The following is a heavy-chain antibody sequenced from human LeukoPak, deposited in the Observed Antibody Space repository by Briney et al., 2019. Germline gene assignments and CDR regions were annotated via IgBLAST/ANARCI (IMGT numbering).Heavy chain of an antibody. CDR3: VRLRRNSDSGGYYYYCDY. V-gene: IGHV3-7*01. CDR2: VKQDGSEK. D-gene: IGHD3-22*01. J-gene: IGHJ4*02. Sequence: PGGSLRLSCAASGFTFNTYWMSWVRQAPGKGLEWVANVKQDGSEKYYVDSVKGRFTISRDNAKNSLYLQMDSLRAEDTAFYYCVRLRRNSDSGGYYYYCDYWGQGTLVTVSS. CDR1: GFTFNTYW.